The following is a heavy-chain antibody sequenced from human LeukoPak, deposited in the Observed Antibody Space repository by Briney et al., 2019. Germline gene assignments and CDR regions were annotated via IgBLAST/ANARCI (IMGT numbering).Heavy chain of an antibody. CDR1: GFTFRNYD. J-gene: IGHJ4*02. CDR2: IRRDGSDR. V-gene: IGHV3-30*02. CDR3: AKALRFTSRHGFDY. Sequence: GGSLRLSCIPSGFTFRNYDMHWVRQAPGKGLEWVAFIRRDGSDRFHADSVKGRFTISRDNAKNSLYLQMNSLRAEDTAVYYCAKALRFTSRHGFDYWGQGTLVTVSS. D-gene: IGHD2-2*01.